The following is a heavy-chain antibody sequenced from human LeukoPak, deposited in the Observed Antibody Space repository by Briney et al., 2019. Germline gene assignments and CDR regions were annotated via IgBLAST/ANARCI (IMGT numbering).Heavy chain of an antibody. J-gene: IGHJ6*03. Sequence: SQTLSLTCTVSGGSITSDDSYWTWIRQPAGKGLEWIGRVYTSGYTNYNPSLKSRLTISIDTTKNQFSLNLTSVTAADTAVYYCARDPLRPDVYYYYMDVWGNGTTVTVSS. CDR2: VYTSGYT. V-gene: IGHV4-61*02. CDR3: ARDPLRPDVYYYYMDV. CDR1: GGSITSDDSY.